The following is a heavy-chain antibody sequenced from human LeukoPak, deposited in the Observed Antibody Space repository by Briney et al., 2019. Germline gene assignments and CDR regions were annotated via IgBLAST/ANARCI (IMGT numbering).Heavy chain of an antibody. Sequence: GASVKVPCKASGYTFTGYYMHWVRQAPGQGLEWMGWINANSGGTNYAQKFQGRVTMTRDTSISTAYMELSRLSSDDTAVYYCAKSMMIAGYYMDVWGKGTTVTMSS. CDR3: AKSMMIAGYYMDV. D-gene: IGHD3-22*01. J-gene: IGHJ6*03. V-gene: IGHV1-2*02. CDR1: GYTFTGYY. CDR2: INANSGGT.